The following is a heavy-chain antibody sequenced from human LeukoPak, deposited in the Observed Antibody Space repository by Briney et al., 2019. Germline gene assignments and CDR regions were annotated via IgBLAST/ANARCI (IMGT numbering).Heavy chain of an antibody. CDR1: GGSFSGYY. CDR2: INHSGST. D-gene: IGHD3-10*01. V-gene: IGHV4-34*01. Sequence: SETLSLTCAVYGGSFSGYYWSWIRQPPGKGLEWIGEINHSGSTNYNPSLKRRVTISVDTSKNQFPLKLSSVTAADTAVYYCARKGAVRGVIITWWFDPWGQGTLVTVSS. CDR3: ARKGAVRGVIITWWFDP. J-gene: IGHJ5*02.